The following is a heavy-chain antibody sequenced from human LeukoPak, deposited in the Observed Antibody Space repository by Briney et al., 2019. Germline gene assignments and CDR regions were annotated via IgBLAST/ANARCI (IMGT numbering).Heavy chain of an antibody. CDR1: GGSFSGYY. V-gene: IGHV4-34*01. CDR2: INHSGST. CDR3: ARGRYYYGSGSYYNWGLDY. D-gene: IGHD3-10*01. Sequence: SETLSLTCAVYGGSFSGYYWSWIRQPPGKGLEWIGEINHSGSTNYNPSLKSRVTISVDTSKNQFSLKLSSVAAADTAVYYCARGRYYYGSGSYYNWGLDYWGQGTLVTVSS. J-gene: IGHJ4*02.